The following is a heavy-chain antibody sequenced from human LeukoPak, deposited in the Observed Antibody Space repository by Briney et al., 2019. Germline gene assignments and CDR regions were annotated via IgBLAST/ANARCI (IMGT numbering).Heavy chain of an antibody. CDR1: GGSISSSSYY. CDR3: ASKRIVATIYDY. CDR2: IYYSGST. Sequence: PSETLSLTCTVSGGSISSSSYYWGWIRQPPGQGLEWIGSIYYSGSTYYNPSLKSRVTISVDTSKNQFSLKLSSVTAADTAVYYCASKRIVATIYDYWGQGTLVTVSS. D-gene: IGHD5-12*01. V-gene: IGHV4-39*01. J-gene: IGHJ4*02.